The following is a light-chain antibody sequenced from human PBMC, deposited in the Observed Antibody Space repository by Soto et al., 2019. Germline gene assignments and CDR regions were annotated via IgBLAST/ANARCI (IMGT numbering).Light chain of an antibody. CDR1: QGITNY. J-gene: IGKJ1*01. CDR3: QKYNSAHSYS. V-gene: IGKV1-27*01. Sequence: DVQMTQSPSSLSASVGDRVTLTCRASQGITNYLAWYQQKPGKVPKLLIYGASTLQSGLPSRFSGSGSGTDFTLTIDSLQPEDVATYYCQKYNSAHSYSFGQGTKVEIK. CDR2: GAS.